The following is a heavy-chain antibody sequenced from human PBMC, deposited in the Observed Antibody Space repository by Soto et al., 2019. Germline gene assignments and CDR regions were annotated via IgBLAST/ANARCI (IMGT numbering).Heavy chain of an antibody. Sequence: QVQLVESGGGVVQPGGSLRLSCAASGFTFSSYGMHWVRQAPGKGLEWVAVILSVGSNKYYAASVKGRFTISRDNSKNTLFLQMNSLRAEDTAVYYCARDLHDYDFYGGSDYWGQGTLVTVSS. CDR1: GFTFSSYG. CDR3: ARDLHDYDFYGGSDY. V-gene: IGHV3-33*01. CDR2: ILSVGSNK. D-gene: IGHD3-3*01. J-gene: IGHJ4*02.